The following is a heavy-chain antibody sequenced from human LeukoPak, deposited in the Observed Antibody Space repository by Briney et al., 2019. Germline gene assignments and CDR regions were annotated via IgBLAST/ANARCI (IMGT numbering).Heavy chain of an antibody. CDR1: GGSISSGGYF. J-gene: IGHJ4*02. D-gene: IGHD4-17*01. CDR2: IYYSGST. Sequence: SQTLSLTCTVSGGSISSGGYFWSWIRQHPGKGLEWIGYIYYSGSTYYTPSLKGRVTISVDTSKNQFYLKLSSVTAADTAVYYCARGTTVTTYYFDYWGQGTLVTVSS. CDR3: ARGTTVTTYYFDY. V-gene: IGHV4-31*03.